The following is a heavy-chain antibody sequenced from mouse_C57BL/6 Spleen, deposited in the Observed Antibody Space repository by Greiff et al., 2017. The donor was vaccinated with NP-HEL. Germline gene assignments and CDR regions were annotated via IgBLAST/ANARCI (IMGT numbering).Heavy chain of an antibody. V-gene: IGHV1-4*01. J-gene: IGHJ1*03. CDR1: GYTFTSYT. Sequence: QVQLQQSGAELARPGASVKMSCKASGYTFTSYTMHWVNQRPGQGLEWIGYFNPCSGYIKYNQKFKDKATLTADKSSSTAYMQLSSLTSDGSAADYCAREYRWYFEDWGTGTTVTVSA. D-gene: IGHD2-10*02. CDR3: AREYRWYFED. CDR2: FNPCSGYI.